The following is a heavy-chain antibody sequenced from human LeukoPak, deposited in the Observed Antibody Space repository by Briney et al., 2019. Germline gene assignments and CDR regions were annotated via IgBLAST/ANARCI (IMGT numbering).Heavy chain of an antibody. CDR1: GFTFSSCS. J-gene: IGHJ2*01. Sequence: GGSLRLSCAASGFTFSSCSMNWVRQAPGKGLEWVSSISSSSSYIYYADSVKGRFTISRDNAKKSLYLQMNSLRAEDTAVYYCASDLCGRHYWYRDLWGRGTVVSV. CDR2: ISSSSSYI. D-gene: IGHD1-26*01. V-gene: IGHV3-21*01. CDR3: ASDLCGRHYWYRDL.